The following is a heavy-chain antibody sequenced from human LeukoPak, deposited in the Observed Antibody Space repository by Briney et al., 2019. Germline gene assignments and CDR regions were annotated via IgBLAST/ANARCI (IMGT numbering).Heavy chain of an antibody. D-gene: IGHD5-18*01. Sequence: PGGSLRLSCAASGFTFRNYAMSWVRQAPGKGLVWALLISASGGTTYFADSVKGRFSISRDNSKNTLYLQMNSLRDEDTAVYYCAKDSGSDGYLEAFDIWGRGTMVTVSS. CDR3: AKDSGSDGYLEAFDI. J-gene: IGHJ3*02. V-gene: IGHV3-23*01. CDR1: GFTFRNYA. CDR2: ISASGGTT.